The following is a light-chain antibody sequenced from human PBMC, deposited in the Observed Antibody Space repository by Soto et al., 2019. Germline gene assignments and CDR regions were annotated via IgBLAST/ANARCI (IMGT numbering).Light chain of an antibody. CDR2: GAS. V-gene: IGKV3-20*01. J-gene: IGKJ2*01. Sequence: EIVLTQSPGTLSLSPGERATLYCRASQSVSSSSLAWYQQKPGQAPRLLIYGASSRATGIPDRFSGSGSGTDFTLTISRLEPEDFAVYYCQQYGSSPRAYTFGQGTKLEIK. CDR1: QSVSSSS. CDR3: QQYGSSPRAYT.